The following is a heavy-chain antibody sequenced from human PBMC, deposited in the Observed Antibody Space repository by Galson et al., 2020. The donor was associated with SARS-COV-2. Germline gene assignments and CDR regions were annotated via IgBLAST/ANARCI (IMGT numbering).Heavy chain of an antibody. Sequence: GWSLRLSCAASGFTFSSYGMHWVRQAPGKGLEWVAVISYDGSNKYYADSVKGRFTISRDNSKNTLYLQMNSLRAEDTTVYYCAKDGDVLRYFDWLRIYYYFGMDVWGQGTTVTVSS. CDR3: AKDGDVLRYFDWLRIYYYFGMDV. CDR2: ISYDGSNK. D-gene: IGHD3-9*01. J-gene: IGHJ6*02. V-gene: IGHV3-30*18. CDR1: GFTFSSYG.